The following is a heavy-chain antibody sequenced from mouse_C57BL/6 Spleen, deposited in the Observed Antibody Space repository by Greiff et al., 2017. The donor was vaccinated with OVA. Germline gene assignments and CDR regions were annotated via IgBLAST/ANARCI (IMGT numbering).Heavy chain of an antibody. V-gene: IGHV5-6*01. Sequence: EVQGVESGGDLVKPGGSLKLSCAASGFTFSSYGMSWVRQTPDKRLEWVATISSGGSYTYYPDSVKGRFTLSRDNAKNTRYLQMSSLKSEDTAMYYCATPDSSGYAFDYWGQGTTLTVSS. CDR2: ISSGGSYT. D-gene: IGHD3-2*02. J-gene: IGHJ2*01. CDR3: ATPDSSGYAFDY. CDR1: GFTFSSYG.